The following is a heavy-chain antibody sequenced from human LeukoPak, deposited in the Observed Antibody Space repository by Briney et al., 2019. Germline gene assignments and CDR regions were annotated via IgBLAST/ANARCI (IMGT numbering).Heavy chain of an antibody. D-gene: IGHD2-21*01. CDR1: GGSISSYY. V-gene: IGHV4-59*01. CDR2: IYYSGST. CDR3: ASTLVAALDH. Sequence: SETLSLTCSVSGGSISSYYWNWIRQPPGKGLEWIGYIYYSGSTNYNPSLKSRVTISVDTSKNQFSLKLSSVTAADTAVYYCASTLVAALDHWGQGTLVTVSS. J-gene: IGHJ4*02.